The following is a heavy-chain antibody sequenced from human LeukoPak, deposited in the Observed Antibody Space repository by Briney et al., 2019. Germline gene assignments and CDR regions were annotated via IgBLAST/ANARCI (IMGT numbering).Heavy chain of an antibody. V-gene: IGHV3-23*01. Sequence: PGGSLRLSCAASGFTFSSYGMSWVRQAPGKGLEWVSAISGSGGSTYYADSVKGRFTISRDNSKNTLYLQMNSLRAEDTAVYYCAKAEDIVVVVAATCTFDYWGQGTLVTVSS. CDR2: ISGSGGST. D-gene: IGHD2-15*01. CDR3: AKAEDIVVVVAATCTFDY. J-gene: IGHJ4*02. CDR1: GFTFSSYG.